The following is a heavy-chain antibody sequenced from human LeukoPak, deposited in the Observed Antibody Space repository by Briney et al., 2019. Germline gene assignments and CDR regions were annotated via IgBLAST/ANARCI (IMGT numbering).Heavy chain of an antibody. D-gene: IGHD4-23*01. CDR3: ARHRSDTGGKKGVNWFDP. CDR1: GGSIKNYY. V-gene: IGHV4-59*01. Sequence: PSETLCLTCSGSGGSIKNYYWSWIRQPPGKGLEWLGNIYFGGTTDYNSYLKSRLTISVDTFKNQLSLNLQSVTAADTATYYCARHRSDTGGKKGVNWFDPWGQGTLVTVSS. CDR2: IYFGGTT. J-gene: IGHJ5*02.